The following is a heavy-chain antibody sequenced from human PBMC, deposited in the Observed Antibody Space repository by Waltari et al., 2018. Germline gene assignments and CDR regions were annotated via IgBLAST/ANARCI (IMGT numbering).Heavy chain of an antibody. Sequence: QLQLQESGPGLVKPSGPLSVPCSASGGTISSSRYYWGWIRQSPGKGLEWIGSIYYSGSIYYNPTLQSRVTISGDTSKNQFSLNLSSVTAADTAVYYCARHWKRNGYRFDPWGQGTRVTVSS. J-gene: IGHJ5*02. CDR1: GGTISSSRYY. CDR3: ARHWKRNGYRFDP. D-gene: IGHD5-12*01. V-gene: IGHV4-39*01. CDR2: IYYSGSI.